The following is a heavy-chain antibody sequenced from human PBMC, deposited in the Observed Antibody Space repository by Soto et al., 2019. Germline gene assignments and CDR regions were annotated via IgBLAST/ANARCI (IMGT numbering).Heavy chain of an antibody. CDR1: GFTFSSYA. J-gene: IGHJ4*02. CDR3: ARDLYFAFDY. CDR2: ISYDGSNK. D-gene: IGHD3-9*01. Sequence: QVQLVESGGGVVQPGRSLRLSCAASGFTFSSYAMHWVRQAPGKGLEWVAVISYDGSNKYYADSVKGRFTISRDNSKNTLYLQMNSLRAEDTAVYYCARDLYFAFDYWGQGTLVIVSS. V-gene: IGHV3-30-3*01.